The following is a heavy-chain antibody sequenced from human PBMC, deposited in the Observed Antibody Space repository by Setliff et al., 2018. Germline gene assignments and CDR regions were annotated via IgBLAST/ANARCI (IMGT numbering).Heavy chain of an antibody. V-gene: IGHV3-74*01. CDR3: ALFGDPNTIDI. D-gene: IGHD3-16*01. Sequence: GGSLRLSCAASGFAFHTYWMHWGRQVPGKGLVWVARINGGGSVANYADAVKGRFTISRDNAKNTLSLQMNTLKAEDTALYHCALFGDPNTIDIWGQGAMVTVSS. CDR1: GFAFHTYW. CDR2: INGGGSVA. J-gene: IGHJ3*02.